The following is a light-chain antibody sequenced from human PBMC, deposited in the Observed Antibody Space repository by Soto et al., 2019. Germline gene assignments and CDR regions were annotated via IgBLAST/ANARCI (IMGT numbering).Light chain of an antibody. CDR3: SLFTSTSTNYV. Sequence: QSALTQPASVSGSPGQSITISCTGTSSDIGVYNHVSWYQQHPGKAPKLMIYDVSNRPSGVSNRFSGSKSGNTASLTISGLQPEDEADYYCSLFTSTSTNYVFGTGTKVTVL. CDR2: DVS. CDR1: SSDIGVYNH. V-gene: IGLV2-14*01. J-gene: IGLJ1*01.